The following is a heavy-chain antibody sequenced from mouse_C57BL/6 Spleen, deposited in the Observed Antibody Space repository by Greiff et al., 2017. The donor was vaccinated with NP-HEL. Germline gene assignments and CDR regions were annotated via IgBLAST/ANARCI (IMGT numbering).Heavy chain of an antibody. Sequence: QLVESGGDLVKGGGSLKLSCAASGFTFSSYGMSWVRQTPDKRLEWVATFSSGGSYIYYPDSVKGRFTISRDNAKNTLYLKMSSLKSEDTAMYYCARCPITTVVANDVWGTGTPVTVSS. CDR1: GFTFSSYG. CDR3: ARCPITTVVANDV. D-gene: IGHD1-1*01. CDR2: FSSGGSYI. J-gene: IGHJ1*03. V-gene: IGHV5-6*01.